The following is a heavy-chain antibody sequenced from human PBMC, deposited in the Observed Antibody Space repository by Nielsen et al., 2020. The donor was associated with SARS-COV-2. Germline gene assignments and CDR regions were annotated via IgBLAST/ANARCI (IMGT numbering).Heavy chain of an antibody. D-gene: IGHD2-2*01. CDR2: IYYSGST. CDR3: ARDQDDCSSTSCYYNAFDI. CDR1: GGSISSGGYY. J-gene: IGHJ3*02. Sequence: SCTVSGGSISSGGYYWSWIRQHPGKGLEWIGYIYYSGSTYYNPSLKSRVTISVDTSKNQFSLKLSSVTAADTAVYYCARDQDDCSSTSCYYNAFDIWGQGTMVTVSS. V-gene: IGHV4-31*02.